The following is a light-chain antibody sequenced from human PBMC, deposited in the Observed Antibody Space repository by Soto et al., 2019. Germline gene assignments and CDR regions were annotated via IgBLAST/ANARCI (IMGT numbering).Light chain of an antibody. J-gene: IGLJ1*01. CDR1: SSNIGSYF. CDR3: ASGNDGRNL. Sequence: QSVLTQPPSVSGAPGQRVTISCSGSSSNIGSYFVFWYQHLPGTAPKLLIYRNNERPSGVPDRFSGSKSGTSASLAINGLRSEDGVDYYCASGNDGRNLLEIGTKVTVL. CDR2: RNN. V-gene: IGLV1-47*01.